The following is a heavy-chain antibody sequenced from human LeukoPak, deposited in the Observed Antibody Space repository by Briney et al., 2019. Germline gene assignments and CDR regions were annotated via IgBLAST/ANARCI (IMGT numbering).Heavy chain of an antibody. J-gene: IGHJ4*02. V-gene: IGHV4-34*01. CDR2: INHSGST. CDR3: AREGQTGDPYFDS. CDR1: GGSFSGYY. Sequence: SETLSLTCAVYGGSFSGYYWSWIRQPPGKGLEWIGEINHSGSTNYNPSLKSRVTISVDTSKNQFSLKLSSVTAADTAVYFCAREGQTGDPYFDSWGQGTLVTVSS. D-gene: IGHD7-27*01.